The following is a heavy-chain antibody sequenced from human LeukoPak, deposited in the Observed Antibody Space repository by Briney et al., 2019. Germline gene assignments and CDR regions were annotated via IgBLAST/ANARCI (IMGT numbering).Heavy chain of an antibody. Sequence: SETLSLTCTVSGGSISSHYCSWIRQPPGKGLEWIGYIYYSGSTNYNPSLKSRVTISVDTSKNQFSLKLSSVTAADTAVYYCARAAVGYDFWSGYYLGWFDPWGQGTLVTVSS. CDR1: GGSISSHY. V-gene: IGHV4-59*11. CDR2: IYYSGST. J-gene: IGHJ5*02. D-gene: IGHD3-3*01. CDR3: ARAAVGYDFWSGYYLGWFDP.